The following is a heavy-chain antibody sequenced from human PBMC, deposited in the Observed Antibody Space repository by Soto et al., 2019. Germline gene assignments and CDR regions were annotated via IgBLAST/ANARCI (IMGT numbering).Heavy chain of an antibody. CDR2: IKSKTDGGTT. V-gene: IGHV3-15*07. Sequence: EVQLVESGGGLVQPGGSLRLSCAASGFTFSNAWMNWVRQAPGKGLEWVGRIKSKTDGGTTEYAAPVKGRFTISRDDSKNTLYRQMNSLKTEDTAVYYCIVRYPSYFDYWGHGTLVNVSS. J-gene: IGHJ4*01. D-gene: IGHD2-21*01. CDR3: IVRYPSYFDY. CDR1: GFTFSNAW.